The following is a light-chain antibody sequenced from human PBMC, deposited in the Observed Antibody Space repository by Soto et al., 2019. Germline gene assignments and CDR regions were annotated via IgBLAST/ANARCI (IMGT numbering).Light chain of an antibody. V-gene: IGKV3-11*01. CDR1: QSVSSDY. CDR2: DAS. J-gene: IGKJ4*01. Sequence: EIVLTQSPGTLSLSPGERXXXXXXXSQSVSSDYLAWYQQKPGQAPRLLIYDASNRATGIPARFSGSGSGTDFTLTISSLEPEDFAVYYCQHRSNWPLTFGGGTKVDI. CDR3: QHRSNWPLT.